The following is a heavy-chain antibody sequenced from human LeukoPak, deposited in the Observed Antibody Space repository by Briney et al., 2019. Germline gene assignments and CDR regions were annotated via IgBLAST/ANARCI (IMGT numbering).Heavy chain of an antibody. CDR2: IYYSGSI. CDR3: AREGPYGSGTTL. CDR1: GGSISSYY. D-gene: IGHD3-10*01. Sequence: SETLSLTCTVSGGSISSYYWSWIRQPPGKGLEWIGYIYYSGSINYNPSLKSRVTISVDTSKNQFSLKLSSVTAADTTVYYCAREGPYGSGTTLWGQGTLVTVSS. J-gene: IGHJ4*02. V-gene: IGHV4-59*01.